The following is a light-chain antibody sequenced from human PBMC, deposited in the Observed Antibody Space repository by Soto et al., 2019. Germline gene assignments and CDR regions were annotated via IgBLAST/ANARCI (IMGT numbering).Light chain of an antibody. CDR1: QSVGDTY. Sequence: EIVLTQSPGTLSLSPGERATLSCRASQSVGDTYLAWYQQKPGQAPRLLMYSTSIRATGIPDRFSGSGSGTEFTLTISSLQSEDYAVYYCQQYNMWPPRTFGQGTKVDIK. V-gene: IGKV3-20*01. CDR3: QQYNMWPPRT. J-gene: IGKJ1*01. CDR2: STS.